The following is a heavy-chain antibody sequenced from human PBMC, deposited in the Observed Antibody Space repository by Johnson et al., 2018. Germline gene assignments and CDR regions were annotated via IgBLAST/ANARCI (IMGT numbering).Heavy chain of an antibody. CDR3: AKWELGGHDAFDI. D-gene: IGHD1-26*01. Sequence: EVQLLESGGGLVKPGGSLRLSCAASGFTFSDYSMNWVRQAPGKGLEWVSSISRSRGYIYYADSVKGRFTIPRDNAKNSLYLQMKSLRAEDTAVYYCAKWELGGHDAFDIWGQGTVVTVAS. CDR2: ISRSRGYI. V-gene: IGHV3-21*01. CDR1: GFTFSDYS. J-gene: IGHJ3*02.